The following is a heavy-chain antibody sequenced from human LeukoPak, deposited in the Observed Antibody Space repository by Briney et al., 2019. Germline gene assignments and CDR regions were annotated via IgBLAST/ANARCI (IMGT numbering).Heavy chain of an antibody. D-gene: IGHD6-19*01. CDR2: IRYDGSNK. CDR3: AKDRGEQWLVLDY. CDR1: GFSFDEFG. V-gene: IGHV3-30*02. J-gene: IGHJ4*02. Sequence: GGTLRLSCAASGFSFDEFGISWVRQAPGKGLEWVAFIRYDGSNKYYADSVKGRFTISRDNSKNTLYLQMNSLRAEDTAVYYCAKDRGEQWLVLDYWGQGTLVTVSS.